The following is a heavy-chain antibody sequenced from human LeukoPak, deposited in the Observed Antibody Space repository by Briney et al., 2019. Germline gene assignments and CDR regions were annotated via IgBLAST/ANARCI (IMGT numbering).Heavy chain of an antibody. Sequence: SQTLSLTCAISGDSVSSNSATWTWIRQSPSRGLEWLGRTYYRSKWSNDYALFVKSRITIKADTSTNQFSLQLTSVTPEDTAVYFCARADGYYFDFWGQGTLVTVSS. CDR1: GDSVSSNSAT. CDR3: ARADGYYFDF. D-gene: IGHD4-17*01. CDR2: TYYRSKWSN. J-gene: IGHJ4*02. V-gene: IGHV6-1*01.